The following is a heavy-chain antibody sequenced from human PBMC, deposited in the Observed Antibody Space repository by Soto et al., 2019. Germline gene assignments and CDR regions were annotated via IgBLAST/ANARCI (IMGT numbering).Heavy chain of an antibody. CDR3: AGGGWYYDFWSGYNGSDY. CDR1: GFTVSSNY. J-gene: IGHJ4*02. D-gene: IGHD3-3*01. V-gene: IGHV3-66*01. CDR2: IYSGGST. Sequence: EVQLVESGGGLVQPGGSLRLSCAASGFTVSSNYMSWVRQAPGKGLEWVSVIYSGGSTYYADSVKGRFTISRDNSKNTLYLQMKSLRAEDTAVYYCAGGGWYYDFWSGYNGSDYWGQGTLVTVSS.